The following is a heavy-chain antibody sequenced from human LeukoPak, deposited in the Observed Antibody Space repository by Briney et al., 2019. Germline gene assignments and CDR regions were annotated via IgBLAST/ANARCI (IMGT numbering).Heavy chain of an antibody. J-gene: IGHJ4*02. V-gene: IGHV3-7*05. CDR1: GFTFSNYW. D-gene: IGHD2-15*01. Sequence: GGSLRLSCAASGFTFSNYWMSWVRQAPGKGLEWVAHINQDGSEKYYVDSVKGRFTISRVNAKNSLYLQMNSLRAEDTAVYYCARRFCSGGTCPWGFDSWGQGTLLIVSS. CDR2: INQDGSEK. CDR3: ARRFCSGGTCPWGFDS.